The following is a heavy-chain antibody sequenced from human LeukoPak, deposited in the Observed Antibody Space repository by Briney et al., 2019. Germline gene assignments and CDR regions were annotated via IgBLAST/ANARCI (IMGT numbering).Heavy chain of an antibody. CDR3: ARDLPDPYSSSWYSWGFDY. CDR2: IYTSGST. Sequence: SETLSLTCTVSGGSISSYYWSWIRQPAGKGLEWIGRIYTSGSTNYNPSLKSRVTMSVDTSKNQFSLKLSSVTAADTAVYYCARDLPDPYSSSWYSWGFDYWGQGTLVTVSS. D-gene: IGHD6-13*01. J-gene: IGHJ4*02. V-gene: IGHV4-4*07. CDR1: GGSISSYY.